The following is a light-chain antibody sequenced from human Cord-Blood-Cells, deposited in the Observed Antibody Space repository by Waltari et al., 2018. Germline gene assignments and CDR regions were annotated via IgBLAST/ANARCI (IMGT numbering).Light chain of an antibody. Sequence: QSALPQPAPVSGSPGQSITISCPGTSRDVGGYNYVSWYQQHPGKAPKLRIYDVSNRPSGVSNRFSGSKSGNTASLTISGLQAEDEADYYCSSYTSSSTVFGTGTKVTVL. V-gene: IGLV2-14*03. CDR2: DVS. J-gene: IGLJ1*01. CDR1: SRDVGGYNY. CDR3: SSYTSSSTV.